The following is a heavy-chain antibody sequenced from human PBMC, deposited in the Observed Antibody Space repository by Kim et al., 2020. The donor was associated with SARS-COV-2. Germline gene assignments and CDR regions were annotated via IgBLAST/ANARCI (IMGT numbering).Heavy chain of an antibody. V-gene: IGHV1-69*13. D-gene: IGHD3-22*01. CDR3: ARMRGRAYYYDSSGYGPSYVYFDY. CDR1: GGTFSSYA. CDR2: IIPIFGTA. Sequence: SVKVSCKASGGTFSSYAISWVRQAPGQGLEWMGGIIPIFGTANYAQKFQGRVTITADESTSTAYMELSSLRSEDTAVYYCARMRGRAYYYDSSGYGPSYVYFDYWGQGTLVTVSS. J-gene: IGHJ4*02.